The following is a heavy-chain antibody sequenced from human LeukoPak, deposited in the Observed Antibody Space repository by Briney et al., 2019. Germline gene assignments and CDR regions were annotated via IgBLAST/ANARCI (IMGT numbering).Heavy chain of an antibody. CDR3: ARVGDYYFDY. CDR2: IYYSGST. J-gene: IGHJ4*02. V-gene: IGHV4-61*01. D-gene: IGHD2-21*02. Sequence: SETLCLTCTVSGGSVSSGSYYWSWIRQPPGKGLEWIGYIYYSGSTNYNPSLKSRVTISVDTSKNQFSLKLSSVTAADTAVYYCARVGDYYFDYWGQGTLVTVSS. CDR1: GGSVSSGSYY.